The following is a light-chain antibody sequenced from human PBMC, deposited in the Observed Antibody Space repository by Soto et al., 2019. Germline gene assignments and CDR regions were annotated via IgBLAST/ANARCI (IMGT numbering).Light chain of an antibody. Sequence: EIVLTQSPGTLSLSPGERATLSCRASQSVSSNYLAWYQQKPGQAPRLLIYGASSRATGIPDRFSGSGSGTDFTLTISRLEPEDFATYYCQQSYSTPPWTFGQGTKVDIK. J-gene: IGKJ1*01. CDR3: QQSYSTPPWT. CDR2: GAS. CDR1: QSVSSNY. V-gene: IGKV3-20*01.